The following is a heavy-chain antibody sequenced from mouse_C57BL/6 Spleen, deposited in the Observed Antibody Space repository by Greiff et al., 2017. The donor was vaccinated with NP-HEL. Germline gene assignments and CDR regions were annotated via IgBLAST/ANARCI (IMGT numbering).Heavy chain of an antibody. Sequence: VQLMESGAELARPGASVKLSCKASGYTFTSYGISWVKQRTGQGLEWIGEIYPRSGNTYYNEKFKGKATLTADKSSSTAYMELSSLTSEDSAVYFCARSGDDDVPIAYWGQGTLVTVSA. J-gene: IGHJ3*01. D-gene: IGHD2-4*01. V-gene: IGHV1-81*01. CDR3: ARSGDDDVPIAY. CDR1: GYTFTSYG. CDR2: IYPRSGNT.